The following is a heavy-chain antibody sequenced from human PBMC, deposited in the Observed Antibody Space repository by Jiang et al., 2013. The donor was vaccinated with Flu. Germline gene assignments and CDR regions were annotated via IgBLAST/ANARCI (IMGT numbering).Heavy chain of an antibody. J-gene: IGHJ5*01. D-gene: IGHD6-6*01. CDR3: SKGAWRQLVLHFDS. CDR1: GDSVSSNTAA. Sequence: QTLSLTCAVSGDSVSSNTAAWNWIRQSPSRGLEWLGRTYYRSRFYYDYADSVKSRITISPDTSKNQFSLQLNSVTPEDTAVYYCSKGAWRQLVLHFDSWGQGLLVTVSS. CDR2: TYYRSRFYY. V-gene: IGHV6-1*01.